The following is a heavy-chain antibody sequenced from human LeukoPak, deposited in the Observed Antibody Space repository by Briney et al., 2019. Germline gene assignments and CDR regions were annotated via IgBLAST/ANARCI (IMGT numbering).Heavy chain of an antibody. CDR1: GFTFMTYS. CDR3: ARGSGSYDFDY. CDR2: ISSSSSYI. D-gene: IGHD1-26*01. J-gene: IGHJ4*02. V-gene: IGHV3-21*01. Sequence: TGGSLRLSCAASGFTFMTYSMNWVRQAPGKGLEWVSSISSSSSYIYYADSVKGRFTISRDNAKNSLYLQMNSLRAEDTAVYYCARGSGSYDFDYWGQGTLVTVSS.